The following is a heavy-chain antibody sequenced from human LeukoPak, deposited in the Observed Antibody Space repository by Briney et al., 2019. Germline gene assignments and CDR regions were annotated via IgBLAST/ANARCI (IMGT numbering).Heavy chain of an antibody. V-gene: IGHV1-2*02. CDR3: AQAAEMATIPVY. J-gene: IGHJ4*02. Sequence: GESLKISCKGSGYTFTGYYMHWVRQAPGQGLEWMGWINPNSGGTNYAQKFQGRVTMTRDTSISTAYMELSRLRSDDTAVYYCAQAAEMATIPVYWGQGTLVTVSS. D-gene: IGHD5-24*01. CDR2: INPNSGGT. CDR1: GYTFTGYY.